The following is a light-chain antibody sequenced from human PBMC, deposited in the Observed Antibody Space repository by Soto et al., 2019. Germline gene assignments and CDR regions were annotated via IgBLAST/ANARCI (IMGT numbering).Light chain of an antibody. CDR3: QQRSNWQIT. CDR1: QSVSTY. V-gene: IGKV3-11*01. CDR2: DAS. J-gene: IGKJ5*01. Sequence: EAGLTQSPATLSLSPGESATLSCRASQSVSTYLAWYQQKPGQAPRLLIYDASNRVTGIPARFRGSGSGTDFTLTISSLEPDDFAVFYCQQRSNWQITFGQGTRPEI.